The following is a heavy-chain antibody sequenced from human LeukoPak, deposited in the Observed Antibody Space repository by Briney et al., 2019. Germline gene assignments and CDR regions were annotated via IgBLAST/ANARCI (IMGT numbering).Heavy chain of an antibody. Sequence: ASVKLSCKASGYTFTGYHMHWVRQAPGQGLEWMGSINPNSAGTNYAQKFQGRFTMTRDTSISTAYMELSRLRSDDTAVYYCARAPRIAAAGQYYYYYYMDVWGKGTTVTVSS. J-gene: IGHJ6*03. CDR1: GYTFTGYH. D-gene: IGHD6-13*01. V-gene: IGHV1-2*02. CDR2: INPNSAGT. CDR3: ARAPRIAAAGQYYYYYYMDV.